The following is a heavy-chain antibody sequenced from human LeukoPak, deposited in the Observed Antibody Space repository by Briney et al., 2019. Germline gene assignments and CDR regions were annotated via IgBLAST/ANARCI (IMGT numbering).Heavy chain of an antibody. CDR3: ARCGTGFHGGPWYFDL. CDR1: GGTFSSYA. D-gene: IGHD3/OR15-3a*01. V-gene: IGHV1-69*04. CDR2: IIPILGIA. J-gene: IGHJ2*01. Sequence: SVKVSCKASGGTFSSYAISWVRQAPGQGLEWMGRIIPILGIANYAQKFQGRVTITADKSTSTAYMELSSLRSEDTAVYYCARCGTGFHGGPWYFDLWGRGTLVTVSS.